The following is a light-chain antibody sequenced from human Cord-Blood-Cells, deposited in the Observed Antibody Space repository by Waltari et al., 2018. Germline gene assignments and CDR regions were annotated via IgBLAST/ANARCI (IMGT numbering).Light chain of an antibody. CDR3: SSYTSSSTLV. Sequence: QPPLTQPAPVSWSPGQPITLSCTGTSGAVGGYNYVSWYQQHPGKAPKLVIYVVSNRPSGVSNRFSGSKSGNTASLTISGLQAEDEADYYCSSYTSSSTLVFGGGTKLTVL. V-gene: IGLV2-14*01. CDR1: SGAVGGYNY. CDR2: VVS. J-gene: IGLJ2*01.